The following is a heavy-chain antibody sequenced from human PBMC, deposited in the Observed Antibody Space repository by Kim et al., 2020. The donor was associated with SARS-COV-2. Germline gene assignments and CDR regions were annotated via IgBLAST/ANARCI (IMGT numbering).Heavy chain of an antibody. CDR3: AGYYDFWSGYPLYYYGMDV. Sequence: SETLSLTCTVSGGSISSSSYYWGWIRQPPGKGLEWIGSIYYSGSTYYNPSLKSRVTISVDTSKNQFSLKLSSVTAADTAVYYCAGYYDFWSGYPLYYYGMDVWGQGTTVTVSS. CDR1: GGSISSSSYY. CDR2: IYYSGST. J-gene: IGHJ6*02. V-gene: IGHV4-39*01. D-gene: IGHD3-3*01.